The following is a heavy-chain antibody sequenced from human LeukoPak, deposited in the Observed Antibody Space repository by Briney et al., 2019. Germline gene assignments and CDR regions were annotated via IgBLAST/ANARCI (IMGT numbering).Heavy chain of an antibody. CDR1: GFTFSSSA. D-gene: IGHD2-15*01. V-gene: IGHV3-23*01. CDR2: ISNNGGYT. CDR3: AKQLGYCSDGSCYFPY. J-gene: IGHJ4*02. Sequence: GGSLRLSCAASGFTFSSSAMSWVRQAPEKGLEWVSAISNNGGYTYYADSVQGRFTISRDNSKSTLCLQMNSLRAEDTAVYYCAKQLGYCSDGSCYFPYWGQGTLVTVSS.